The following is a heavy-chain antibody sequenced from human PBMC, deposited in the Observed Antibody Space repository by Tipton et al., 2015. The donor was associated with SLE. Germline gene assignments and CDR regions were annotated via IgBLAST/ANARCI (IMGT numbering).Heavy chain of an antibody. J-gene: IGHJ6*02. Sequence: TLSLTCAVYGGSFSNYYWSWIRQPPGKGLEWIGYISYSGSTNYNPSLKSRVTISVDTSKNQFSLKLTSVTAADTALYYCATGEVVVVPGATPYFYYPAMDVWGQGTMVTVSS. D-gene: IGHD2-2*01. CDR2: ISYSGST. V-gene: IGHV4-59*01. CDR3: ATGEVVVVPGATPYFYYPAMDV. CDR1: GGSFSNYY.